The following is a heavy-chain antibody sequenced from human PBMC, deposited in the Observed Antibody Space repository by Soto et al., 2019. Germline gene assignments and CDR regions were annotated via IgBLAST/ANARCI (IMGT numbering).Heavy chain of an antibody. CDR2: IYYSGNT. J-gene: IGHJ3*02. Sequence: QVQLLESGPGLVKPSQTLSLTCTVSGGSISSGDYYWNWIRQHPGKGLEWIGYIYYSGNTYYNPSLKSRATISVDTSKNQFSLKLSSVTAADTAVYYCARDPDDSTDAFDMWGQGTLVTVSS. D-gene: IGHD2-21*02. CDR3: ARDPDDSTDAFDM. CDR1: GGSISSGDYY. V-gene: IGHV4-31*03.